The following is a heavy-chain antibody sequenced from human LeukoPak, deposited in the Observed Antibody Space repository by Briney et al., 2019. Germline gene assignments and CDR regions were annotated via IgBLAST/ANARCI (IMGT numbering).Heavy chain of an antibody. CDR2: IIPIFGTA. J-gene: IGHJ4*02. Sequence: ASVKVSCKASGDTFSSYAISWVRQAPGQGLEWMGGIIPIFGTANYAQKLQGRVTMTTDTSTSTAYMELRSLRSDDTAVYYCARDYAVATMTFDYWGQGTLVTVSS. V-gene: IGHV1-69*05. CDR1: GDTFSSYA. CDR3: ARDYAVATMTFDY. D-gene: IGHD5-12*01.